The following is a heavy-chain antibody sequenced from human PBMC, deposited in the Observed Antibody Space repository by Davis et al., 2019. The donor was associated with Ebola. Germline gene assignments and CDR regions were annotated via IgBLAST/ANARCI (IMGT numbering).Heavy chain of an antibody. V-gene: IGHV1-2*02. Sequence: ASVKVSCKASGYTFTGYYMHWVRQAPGQGLEWMGWINPNSGGTNYAQKFQGRVTMTRDTSTSTAYMELSRLRSDDTAVYDGGRERKAYGGGNGYEGPDYWGQGPLVTASS. J-gene: IGHJ4*02. D-gene: IGHD2-21*01. CDR2: INPNSGGT. CDR1: GYTFTGYY. CDR3: GRERKAYGGGNGYEGPDY.